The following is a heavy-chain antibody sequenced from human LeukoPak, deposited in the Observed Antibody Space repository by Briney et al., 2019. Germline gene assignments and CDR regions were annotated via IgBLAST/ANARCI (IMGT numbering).Heavy chain of an antibody. CDR2: INNDGTAT. CDR1: GFTFNYFW. J-gene: IGHJ5*02. CDR3: AEGTTA. Sequence: PGGSLRLSCAASGFTFNYFWMHWVRQVPGKGLVWVSGINNDGTATYCADSVKGRFTISRDNAKNTVYLQMNSLRAEDTAVYYCAEGTTAWGQGTLVTVSS. D-gene: IGHD2/OR15-2a*01. V-gene: IGHV3-74*01.